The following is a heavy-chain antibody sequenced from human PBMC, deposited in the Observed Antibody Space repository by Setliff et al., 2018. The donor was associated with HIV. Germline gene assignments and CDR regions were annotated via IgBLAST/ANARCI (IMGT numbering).Heavy chain of an antibody. CDR1: GGSFSEYY. CDR3: ARGYPVSYYYYMDV. V-gene: IGHV4-34*01. CDR2: INHSGST. J-gene: IGHJ6*03. D-gene: IGHD3-16*02. Sequence: PSETLSLTCAVYGGSFSEYYWSWIRQSPGKGLEWIGEINHSGSTHYNPPLKSRATISVDTSKNQFSLRLNSVTAADTAVYYCARGYPVSYYYYMDVWGKGTTVTVSS.